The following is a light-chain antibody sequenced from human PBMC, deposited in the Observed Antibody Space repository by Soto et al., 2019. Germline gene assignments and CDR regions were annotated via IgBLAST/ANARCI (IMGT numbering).Light chain of an antibody. J-gene: IGKJ2*01. CDR1: QSVRNSY. V-gene: IGKV3-20*01. CDR2: GAS. CDR3: QQYGSSPYT. Sequence: EILLTQSPGTLFLSPGERATLSCRASQSVRNSYVAWYQQKPGQAPRLFIHGASGRATGIPDRFSGSGSGTDFTLTISRLEPEDFAVYYCQQYGSSPYTFGQGTKLEI.